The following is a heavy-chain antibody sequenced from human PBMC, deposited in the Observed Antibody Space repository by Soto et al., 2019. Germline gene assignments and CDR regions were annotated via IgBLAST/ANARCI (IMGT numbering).Heavy chain of an antibody. CDR2: IIPIFGTA. D-gene: IGHD3-22*01. CDR1: GGTFSSYA. V-gene: IGHV1-69*01. J-gene: IGHJ4*02. CDR3: ARVNIIYDSSGYIDY. Sequence: QVQLVQSGAEVKKPGSSVTVSCKASGGTFSSYAISWVRQAPGQGLEWMGGIIPIFGTANYAQKFKGRVTITADESTSTAYMELSSLRSEDTAVYYCARVNIIYDSSGYIDYWGQGTLVTVSS.